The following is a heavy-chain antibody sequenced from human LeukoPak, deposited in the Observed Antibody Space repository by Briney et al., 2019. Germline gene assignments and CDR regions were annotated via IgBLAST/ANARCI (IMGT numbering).Heavy chain of an antibody. V-gene: IGHV3-33*06. CDR2: IWSDATNM. D-gene: IGHD4-11*01. J-gene: IGHJ5*02. CDR1: GFTFSHYG. Sequence: GGSLRLSCATSGFTFSHYGMHWVRQAPGKGLEWVAVIWSDATNMYYGDSVKGRFIISRDNSKNTIYLQMNSLRVEDTAVYCCAKDAQRGFDYSNSLQSWGQGTLVTVSS. CDR3: AKDAQRGFDYSNSLQS.